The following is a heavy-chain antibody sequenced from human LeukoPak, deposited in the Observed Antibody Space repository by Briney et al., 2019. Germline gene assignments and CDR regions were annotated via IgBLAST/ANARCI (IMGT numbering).Heavy chain of an antibody. CDR2: IYYSGST. Sequence: PSETLSLTCTVSGGSISSGGYYWSWIRQHPGKGLEWIGYIYYSGSTYYNPSLKSRVTISVDTSKNQFSLKLSSVTAADTAVYYCAREEGFRDLLGYYYYMDVWGKGTTVTVSS. J-gene: IGHJ6*03. V-gene: IGHV4-31*03. CDR1: GGSISSGGYY. D-gene: IGHD3-10*01. CDR3: AREEGFRDLLGYYYYMDV.